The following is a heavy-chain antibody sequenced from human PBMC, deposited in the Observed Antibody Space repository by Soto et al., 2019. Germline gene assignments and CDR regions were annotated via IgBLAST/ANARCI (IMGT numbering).Heavy chain of an antibody. CDR3: ARGRYCLTGRCFPNWFDS. CDR2: IYKSTTT. CDR1: GDSISTVDYF. D-gene: IGHD2-15*01. Sequence: SETLSLTCSVSGDSISTVDYFWAWIRQPPGQALEYIGYIYKSTTTYYDPSFESRVAISLDTSKSQFSLTVTSVTAADTAVYFCARGRYCLTGRCFPNWFDSWGQGTLVTVSS. J-gene: IGHJ5*01. V-gene: IGHV4-30-4*01.